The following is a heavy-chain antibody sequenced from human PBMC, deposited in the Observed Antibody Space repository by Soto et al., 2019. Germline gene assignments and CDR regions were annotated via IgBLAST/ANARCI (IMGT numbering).Heavy chain of an antibody. CDR2: ISWDGETT. V-gene: IGHV3-43*01. J-gene: IGHJ4*02. CDR1: GFTFDDHN. Sequence: EVHLVESGGVAVKPGGSLRLSCAASGFTFDDHNMHWIRQGPGKGLEWVSLISWDGETTFYADSVKGRFTVSRDNTRNFLYLRMSALTTEDSGLYYCASSQGDYWGQGTLVTVAS. CDR3: ASSQGDY.